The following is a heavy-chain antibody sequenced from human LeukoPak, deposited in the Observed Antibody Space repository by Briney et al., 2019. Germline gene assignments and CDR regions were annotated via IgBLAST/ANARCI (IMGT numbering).Heavy chain of an antibody. CDR3: ARNPLRVWFDP. V-gene: IGHV1-69*13. Sequence: EASVKVSCKASGYTFTSYGISWVRQAPGQGLEWMGGIIPIFGTANYAQKFQGRVTITADESTSTAYMELSSLRSEDTAVYYCARNPLRVWFDPWGQGTLVTVSS. CDR1: GYTFTSYG. J-gene: IGHJ5*02. CDR2: IIPIFGTA.